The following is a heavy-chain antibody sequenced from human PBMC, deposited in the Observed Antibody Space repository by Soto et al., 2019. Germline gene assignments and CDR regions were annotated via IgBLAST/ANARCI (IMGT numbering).Heavy chain of an antibody. V-gene: IGHV5-51*01. Sequence: GESLKISCKGSGYSFTSYWIGWVRQMPGKGLEWMGIIYPGDSDTRYSPSFQGQVTISADKSISTAYLQWSSLKASDTAMYYCATAPLTTATNYYGMDVWGQGTTVTVSS. J-gene: IGHJ6*02. D-gene: IGHD4-4*01. CDR2: IYPGDSDT. CDR1: GYSFTSYW. CDR3: ATAPLTTATNYYGMDV.